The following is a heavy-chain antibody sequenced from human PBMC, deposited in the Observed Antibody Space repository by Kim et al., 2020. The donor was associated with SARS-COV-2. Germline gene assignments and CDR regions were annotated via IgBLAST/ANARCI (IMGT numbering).Heavy chain of an antibody. J-gene: IGHJ6*02. Sequence: GGSLRLSCAASGFTLSSYSMNWVRQAPGKGLEWVSSISSSSYIYYADSVKGRFTISRDNAKNSLYLQMNSLRAEDTAVYYCARDQGGTYYDFWSGYPYYYGMDVWGQGTTVTVSS. V-gene: IGHV3-21*01. CDR3: ARDQGGTYYDFWSGYPYYYGMDV. CDR1: GFTLSSYS. D-gene: IGHD3-3*01. CDR2: ISSSSYI.